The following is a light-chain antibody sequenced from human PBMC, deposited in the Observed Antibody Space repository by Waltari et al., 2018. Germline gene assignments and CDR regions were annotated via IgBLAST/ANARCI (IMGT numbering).Light chain of an antibody. J-gene: IGLJ3*02. Sequence: QSALTQPASVSGSLGQSIIISCTGTSSDVGGYNYVSWYQQYPGKAPKLMIYEVSNRPSGVSNRFSGSKSGNTASLTISGLQAEDEADYYCSSYTSSWVFGGGTKLTVL. CDR2: EVS. V-gene: IGLV2-14*01. CDR3: SSYTSSWV. CDR1: SSDVGGYNY.